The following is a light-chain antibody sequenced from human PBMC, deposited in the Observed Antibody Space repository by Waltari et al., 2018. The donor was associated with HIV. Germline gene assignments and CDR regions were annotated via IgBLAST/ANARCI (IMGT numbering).Light chain of an antibody. Sequence: EVVMTPSPPTLSVSPGQRVTLSCRASQSISAKVAWYQQRPGQAPRLLIYEAATRPTGIPARFSGSGSGTEFTLTISNLQSEDFATYFCQQYDSGPRGITFGQGTMLEIK. CDR1: QSISAK. J-gene: IGKJ2*01. V-gene: IGKV3-15*01. CDR2: EAA. CDR3: QQYDSGPRGIT.